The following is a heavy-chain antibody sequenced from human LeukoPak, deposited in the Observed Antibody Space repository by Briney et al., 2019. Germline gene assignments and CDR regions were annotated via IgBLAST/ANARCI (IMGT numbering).Heavy chain of an antibody. CDR2: TYYRSKWYN. V-gene: IGHV6-1*01. Sequence: SQTLSLTCAISGDSVSSNSATWNWIRQSPSRDLEWLGRTYYRSKWYNDYAVSVKSRITLNPDTSTNQFSLQLNSVTPDDTAVYYCARGQWYAFDIWGQGTMVTVSS. D-gene: IGHD2-15*01. CDR3: ARGQWYAFDI. J-gene: IGHJ3*02. CDR1: GDSVSSNSAT.